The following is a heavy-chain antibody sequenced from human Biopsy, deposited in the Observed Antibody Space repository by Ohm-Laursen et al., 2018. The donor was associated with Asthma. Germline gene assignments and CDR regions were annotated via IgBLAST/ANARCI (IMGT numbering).Heavy chain of an antibody. J-gene: IGHJ4*02. CDR2: INSVFGTT. D-gene: IGHD2-2*01. CDR1: GGTFNTYV. CDR3: ARKAGSCISRTCYSLDF. Sequence: VASVKVSCKPLGGTFNTYVIGWVRQAPGQGLEWMGGINSVFGTTTYPQKFQDRVTITADDSTSTAYMELSSLRSEDTAVYYCARKAGSCISRTCYSLDFWGQGTLVTVSS. V-gene: IGHV1-69*13.